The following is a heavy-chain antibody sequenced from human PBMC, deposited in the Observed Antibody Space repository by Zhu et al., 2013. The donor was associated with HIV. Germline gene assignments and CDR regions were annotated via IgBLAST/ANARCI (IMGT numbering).Heavy chain of an antibody. V-gene: IGHV1-69*06. CDR1: GGTFSNYG. CDR2: IIPIFDTA. D-gene: IGHD4-17*01. J-gene: IGHJ4*02. Sequence: QVQLVQSGAEVKKPGSSVKVSCKASGGTFSNYGISWVRQAPGQGLEWMGGIIPIFDTANYAQKLQGRVTITADKSTSTAYMELSSLRSEDTAVYYCARDGYDYGDFFDYWAREPWSPSPQ. CDR3: ARDGYDYGDFFDY.